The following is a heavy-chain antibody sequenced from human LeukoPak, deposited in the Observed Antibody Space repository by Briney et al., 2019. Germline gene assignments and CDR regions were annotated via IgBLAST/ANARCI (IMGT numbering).Heavy chain of an antibody. D-gene: IGHD4-17*01. CDR2: ISSSSSYI. V-gene: IGHV3-21*01. J-gene: IGHJ6*03. Sequence: GGSLRLSCAASGFTFSSYSMNWVRQAPGKGLEWVSSISSSSSYIYYADSVKGRFTISRDNAKNSLYLQMNSLRAEDTAVYYCARDGLTTVTTGYYYYMDVWGKGTTVTVSS. CDR1: GFTFSSYS. CDR3: ARDGLTTVTTGYYYYMDV.